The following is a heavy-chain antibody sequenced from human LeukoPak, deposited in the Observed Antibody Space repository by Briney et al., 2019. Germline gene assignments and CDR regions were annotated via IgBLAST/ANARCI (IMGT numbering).Heavy chain of an antibody. CDR1: GGSISSSSYY. D-gene: IGHD1-20*01. CDR3: ATSNGGDITGTTCFDY. J-gene: IGHJ4*02. Sequence: PSETLSLTCTVSGGSISSSSYYWGWIRQPPGKGLEWIGSIYYSGSTYYNPSLKSRVTISVDTSKNQFSLKLSSVTAADTAVYYCATSNGGDITGTTCFDYWGQGTLVTVSS. CDR2: IYYSGST. V-gene: IGHV4-39*07.